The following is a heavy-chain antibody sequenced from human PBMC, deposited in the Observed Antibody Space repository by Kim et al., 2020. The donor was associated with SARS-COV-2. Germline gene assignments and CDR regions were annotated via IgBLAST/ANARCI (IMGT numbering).Heavy chain of an antibody. Sequence: GGSLRLSCAASGFTFSSYAMSWVRQAPGKGLEWFSAISGSGGSTYYADSVKGRFTISRDNSKNTLYLQMNSLRAEDTAVYYCAKVLTRSSWYGEVGTAGALGGGSGTTNFDYWGQGTLVTVSS. CDR2: ISGSGGST. J-gene: IGHJ4*02. V-gene: IGHV3-23*01. CDR3: AKVLTRSSWYGEVGTAGALGGGSGTTNFDY. D-gene: IGHD6-13*01. CDR1: GFTFSSYA.